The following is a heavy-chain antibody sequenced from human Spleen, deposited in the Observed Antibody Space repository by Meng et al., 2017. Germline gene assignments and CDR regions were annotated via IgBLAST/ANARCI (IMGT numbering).Heavy chain of an antibody. J-gene: IGHJ4*02. Sequence: QVQPQESGPGLGKPSQTLSLTCTVSGGSFSDYYWSWIRQPPGKGLEWIGEINHSGSTNYNPSLESRATVSVDTSQNNLSLKLSSVTAADSAVYYCARGPTTMAHDFDYWGQGTLVTVSS. CDR3: ARGPTTMAHDFDY. D-gene: IGHD4-11*01. V-gene: IGHV4-34*09. CDR2: INHSGST. CDR1: GGSFSDYY.